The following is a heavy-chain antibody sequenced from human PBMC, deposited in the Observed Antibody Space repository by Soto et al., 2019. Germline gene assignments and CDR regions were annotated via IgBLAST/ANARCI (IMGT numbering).Heavy chain of an antibody. V-gene: IGHV4-31*03. J-gene: IGHJ6*02. D-gene: IGHD3-10*01. CDR3: ARDSGSGFYGMDV. CDR1: GGSISSGGYY. CDR2: IYYSGST. Sequence: QVQLQESGPGLVKPSQTLSLTCTVSGGSISSGGYYWSWIRQHPGKGLEWIGYIYYSGSTYYNPSLMSRVTKSVDTSKNQFSLNLSSVTASDTAVYYCARDSGSGFYGMDVWGQGTTVTVSS.